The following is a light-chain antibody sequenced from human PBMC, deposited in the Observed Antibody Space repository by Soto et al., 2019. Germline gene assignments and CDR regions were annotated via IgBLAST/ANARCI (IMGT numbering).Light chain of an antibody. J-gene: IGLJ2*01. CDR1: SSNIGSNT. CDR2: SNN. CDR3: SAWDDSLNSVV. V-gene: IGLV1-44*01. Sequence: QSVLTQPPSASVTPGQRVTISCSGSSSNIGSNTVNWYQQLPGTAPKLLIYSNNQPASGVPERFSGSKSGTSASLAISGLQSEDEADYYCSAWDDSLNSVVFGGGTKLTVL.